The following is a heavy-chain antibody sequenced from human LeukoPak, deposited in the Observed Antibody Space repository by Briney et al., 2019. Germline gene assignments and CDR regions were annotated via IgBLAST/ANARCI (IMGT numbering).Heavy chain of an antibody. CDR1: GFTFSSYG. Sequence: PGRSLRLSCAASGFTFSSYGTHWVRQAPGKGLEWVALISYDGSNEYYADSVRGRFTISRDNSKFTLYMQMNSLRAEDTAVYYCARVRAGYCTSTSCYTGMDVWGQGTTVTVSS. V-gene: IGHV3-30*03. D-gene: IGHD2-2*01. J-gene: IGHJ6*02. CDR3: ARVRAGYCTSTSCYTGMDV. CDR2: ISYDGSNE.